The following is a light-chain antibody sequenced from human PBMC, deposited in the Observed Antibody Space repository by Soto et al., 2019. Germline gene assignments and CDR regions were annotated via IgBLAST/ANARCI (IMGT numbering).Light chain of an antibody. CDR1: QSVSSY. J-gene: IGKJ4*01. V-gene: IGKV3-11*01. CDR2: DAS. CDR3: QQRSNWLT. Sequence: EIVLTQSPATLSLSPGERATLACRASQSVSSYLAWYQQKPGQAPRLLLYDASNRATGIPARFSGSGSGTDFTLTISSLEPEEFAVYYCQQRSNWLTFGGGTQVEIK.